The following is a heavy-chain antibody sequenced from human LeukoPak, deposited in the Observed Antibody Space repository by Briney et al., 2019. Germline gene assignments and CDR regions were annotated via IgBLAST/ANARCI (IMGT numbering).Heavy chain of an antibody. J-gene: IGHJ4*02. CDR3: AKDRPNGFDY. D-gene: IGHD6-6*01. V-gene: IGHV3-23*01. CDR2: ADGTGAAT. Sequence: GSLRLSCTASGFTLRNYAMSWVRQAPGKGLVWISAADGTGAATYYADSVRGRFTVSRDNSKNTLYLQMNSLRDDDTAVYYCAKDRPNGFDYWGLGTRVTVSS. CDR1: GFTLRNYA.